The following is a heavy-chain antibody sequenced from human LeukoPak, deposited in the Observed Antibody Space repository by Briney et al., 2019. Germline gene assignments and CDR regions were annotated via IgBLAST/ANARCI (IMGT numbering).Heavy chain of an antibody. D-gene: IGHD6-13*01. CDR2: INPNSGGT. CDR1: GYTFTGYY. CDR3: ARAKGVVAAAGMTYNY. Sequence: ASVKVSCKASGYTFTGYYMHWVRQAPGQGLGWMGRINPNSGGTNYAQKFQGRVTMTRDTSISTAYMELSRLRSDDTAVYYCARAKGVVAAAGMTYNYWGQGTLVTVSS. J-gene: IGHJ4*02. V-gene: IGHV1-2*06.